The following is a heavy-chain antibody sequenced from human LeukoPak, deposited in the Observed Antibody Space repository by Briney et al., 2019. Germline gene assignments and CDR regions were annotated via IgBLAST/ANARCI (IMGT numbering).Heavy chain of an antibody. J-gene: IGHJ2*01. CDR1: GFTFDDYA. CDR3: AKGGIVVVDWYFDL. V-gene: IGHV3-9*01. D-gene: IGHD3-22*01. CDR2: ISWNSGSI. Sequence: GRSLRLSCAASGFTFDDYAMPWVRQAPGKGLEWVSGISWNSGSIGYADSVKGRFTISRDNAKNSLYLQINSLRAEDTALYYCAKGGIVVVDWYFDLWGRGTLVTVSS.